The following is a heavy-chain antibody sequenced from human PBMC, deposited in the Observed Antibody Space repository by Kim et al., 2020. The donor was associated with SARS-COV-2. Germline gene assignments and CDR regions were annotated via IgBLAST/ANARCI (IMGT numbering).Heavy chain of an antibody. D-gene: IGHD1-1*01. CDR2: IWYDGSNK. Sequence: GGSLRLSCATSGFTFSNYGMHWVRQAPGKGLEWVAVIWYDGSNKYYGDSVKGRFTISRDNSKNRLYLQMNSLRAEDRAVYYCAREGGGTTTYYYYGMDVWGQGTTVTVSS. CDR1: GFTFSNYG. CDR3: AREGGGTTTYYYYGMDV. J-gene: IGHJ6*02. V-gene: IGHV3-33*08.